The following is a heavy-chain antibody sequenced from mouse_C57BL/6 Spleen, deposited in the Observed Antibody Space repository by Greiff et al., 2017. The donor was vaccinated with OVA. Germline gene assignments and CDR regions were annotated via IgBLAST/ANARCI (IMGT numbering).Heavy chain of an antibody. V-gene: IGHV14-4*01. D-gene: IGHD1-1*01. CDR1: GFNIKDDY. J-gene: IGHJ2*01. CDR2: IDPENGDT. CDR3: TTLSTVVNY. Sequence: VHVKQSGAELVRPGASVKLSCTASGFNIKDDYMHWVKQRPEQGLEWIGWIDPENGDTEYASKFQGKATITADTSSNTAYLQLSSLTSEDTAVYYCTTLSTVVNYWGQGTTLTVSS.